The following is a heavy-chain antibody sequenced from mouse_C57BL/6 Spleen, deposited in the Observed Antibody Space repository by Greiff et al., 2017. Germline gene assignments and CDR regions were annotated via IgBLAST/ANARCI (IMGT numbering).Heavy chain of an antibody. CDR2: INPSNGGT. CDR3: ARSSSITTVVATPFAY. V-gene: IGHV1-53*01. J-gene: IGHJ3*01. Sequence: QVQLQQPGTELVKPGASVKLSCKASGYTFTSYWMPWVKQRPGQGLEWIGNINPSNGGTNYNEKFKSKATLTVDKSSSTAYMQLSSLTSEDSAVYYCARSSSITTVVATPFAYWGQGTLVTVSA. D-gene: IGHD1-1*01. CDR1: GYTFTSYW.